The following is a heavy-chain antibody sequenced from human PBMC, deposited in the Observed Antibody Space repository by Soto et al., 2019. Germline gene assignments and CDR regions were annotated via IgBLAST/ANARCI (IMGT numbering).Heavy chain of an antibody. CDR2: MNPNSGNT. J-gene: IGHJ6*03. CDR1: GYTFTSYD. D-gene: IGHD6-6*01. V-gene: IGHV1-8*01. CDR3: ARGSARHVEYYMDV. Sequence: QVQLVQSGAEVKKTGASVKVSCKASGYTFTSYDINWVRQATGQGLEWMGWMNPNSGNTGYAQKFQGRVTMTRNTSISTAYMELSSLRSEDTAVYHCARGSARHVEYYMDVWGKGTTVTVSS.